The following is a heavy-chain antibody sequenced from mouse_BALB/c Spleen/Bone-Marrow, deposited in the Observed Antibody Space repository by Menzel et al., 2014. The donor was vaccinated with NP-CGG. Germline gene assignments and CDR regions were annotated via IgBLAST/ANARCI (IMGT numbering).Heavy chain of an antibody. Sequence: VQLQQSGAELAKPGASVKMSCKSSGYTFISYWMHWVKQRPGQGLEWIGYINPITGYTEYGQKFKDKATLTADKSSSTAYIQLSSLTSEDSAVYYCARNYDYDGGHYAMDYWGQGTSVTVSS. J-gene: IGHJ4*01. CDR3: ARNYDYDGGHYAMDY. D-gene: IGHD2-4*01. CDR1: GYTFISYW. CDR2: INPITGYT. V-gene: IGHV1-7*01.